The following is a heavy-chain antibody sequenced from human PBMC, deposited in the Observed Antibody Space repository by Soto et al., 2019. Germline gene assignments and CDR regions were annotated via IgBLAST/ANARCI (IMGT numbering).Heavy chain of an antibody. CDR1: GDSVSSDRYF. J-gene: IGHJ5*02. CDR3: ARIVVGATVDL. Sequence: SETLSLTVSVSGDSVSSDRYFWTWIRQPPGKGLEWIAYISYTGDTNYNPSLKSRVTISVDTSRNQFSLTLTSVTAADTAVYFCARIVVGATVDLWGQGSLVTVSS. D-gene: IGHD1-26*01. CDR2: ISYTGDT. V-gene: IGHV4-61*01.